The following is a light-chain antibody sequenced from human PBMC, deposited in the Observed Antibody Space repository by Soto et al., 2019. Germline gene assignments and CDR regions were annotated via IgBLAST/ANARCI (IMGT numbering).Light chain of an antibody. CDR1: QGISNY. CDR3: QKYTNVPT. Sequence: DIQMTQSPSSLSASVGDRVTITCRANQGISNYLAWYQQIPGKVPKLLISAASTLQAGVPSRFSGSGYGTDFTLTISSLQPEDVATYYCQKYTNVPTFGGGTKVEIK. J-gene: IGKJ4*01. V-gene: IGKV1-27*01. CDR2: AAS.